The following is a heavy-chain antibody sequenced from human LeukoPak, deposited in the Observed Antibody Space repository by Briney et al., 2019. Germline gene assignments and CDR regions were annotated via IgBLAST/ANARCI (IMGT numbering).Heavy chain of an antibody. CDR1: GYTLTELS. J-gene: IGHJ6*03. V-gene: IGHV1-24*01. D-gene: IGHD6-19*01. CDR3: ARDLRYSSGWSASGMDV. CDR2: FDPEDGET. Sequence: ASVKVSCKVSGYTLTELSMHWVRQAPGKGLEWMGGFDPEDGETIYAQKFQGRVTMTEDTSTDTAYMELSSLRSEDTAVYYCARDLRYSSGWSASGMDVWGKGTTVTISS.